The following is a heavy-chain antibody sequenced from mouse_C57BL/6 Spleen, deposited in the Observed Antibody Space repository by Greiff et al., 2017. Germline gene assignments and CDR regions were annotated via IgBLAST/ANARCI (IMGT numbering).Heavy chain of an antibody. D-gene: IGHD2-2*01. J-gene: IGHJ4*01. V-gene: IGHV2-2*01. CDR1: GFSLTSYG. CDR2: IWSGGST. CDR3: ARNHGYDDYAMGY. Sequence: VHLVESGPGLVQPSQSLSITCTVSGFSLTSYGVHWVRQSPGKGLEWLGVIWSGGSTDYNAAFISRLSISKDNSKSQVFFKMNSLQADDTAIYYCARNHGYDDYAMGYWGQGTSVTVSS.